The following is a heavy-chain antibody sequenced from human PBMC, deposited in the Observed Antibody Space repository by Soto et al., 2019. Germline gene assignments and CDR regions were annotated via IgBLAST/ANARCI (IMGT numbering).Heavy chain of an antibody. D-gene: IGHD6-19*01. CDR3: ARQHPLDSSAWYN. V-gene: IGHV5-51*01. CDR1: GYTFSDHW. Sequence: PGESLKISCQGSGYTFSDHWIGWVRQGPGKGLEWVGTIYAGDSDPRYSPSFEGQVTMSVDKSISTAYLHWSSLKASDSAIYYFARQHPLDSSAWYNWGQGTLVTVSS. CDR2: IYAGDSDP. J-gene: IGHJ4*02.